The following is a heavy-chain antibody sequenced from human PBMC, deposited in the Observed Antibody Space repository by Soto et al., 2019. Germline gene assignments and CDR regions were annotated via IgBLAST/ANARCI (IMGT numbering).Heavy chain of an antibody. D-gene: IGHD6-6*01. V-gene: IGHV3-23*01. Sequence: PGGSLRLSCAASGFTFSSYAMSWVRQAPGKGLEWVSAISASGGSTYYADSVKGRFTISRDNSKNTLHMQMNSLRSEDTALYYCAKNHSLLVGKYFDYWGQGTLVTVSS. CDR3: AKNHSLLVGKYFDY. CDR2: ISASGGST. CDR1: GFTFSSYA. J-gene: IGHJ4*02.